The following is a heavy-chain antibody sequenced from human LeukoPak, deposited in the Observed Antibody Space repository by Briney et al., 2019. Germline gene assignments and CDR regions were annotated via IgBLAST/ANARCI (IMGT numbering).Heavy chain of an antibody. J-gene: IGHJ4*02. CDR3: ARVEYYYDSSGYYVEFFDY. CDR2: ISAYNGNT. Sequence: GASVKVSCKASGYTFTSYSISWVRQAPGQGLEWMGWISAYNGNTNYAQKLQGRVTMTTDTSTSTAYMELRSLRSDDTAVYYCARVEYYYDSSGYYVEFFDYWGQGTLVTVSS. CDR1: GYTFTSYS. V-gene: IGHV1-18*01. D-gene: IGHD3-22*01.